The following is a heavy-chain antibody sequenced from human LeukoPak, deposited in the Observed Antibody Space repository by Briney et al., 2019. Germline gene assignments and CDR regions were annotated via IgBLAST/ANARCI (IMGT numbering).Heavy chain of an antibody. CDR3: ARDGLDCSGGGCYYRY. D-gene: IGHD2-15*01. J-gene: IGHJ4*02. CDR2: ISAYNGNT. V-gene: IGHV1-18*01. CDR1: GYTFTSYG. Sequence: WASVKVSCKASGYTFTSYGLSWVRQAPGQGLEWMGWISAYNGNTNYAQKFQGRVTMTTDTSTSTAYMELRSLRSDDTAVYYCARDGLDCSGGGCYYRYWGQGILVTVSS.